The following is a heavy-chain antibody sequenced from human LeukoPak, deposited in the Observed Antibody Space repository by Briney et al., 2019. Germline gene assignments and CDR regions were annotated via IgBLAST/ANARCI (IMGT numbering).Heavy chain of an antibody. CDR2: TSPNGDNT. V-gene: IGHV3-64*01. CDR1: GFTFSTYA. Sequence: GGSLRLSCVASGFTFSTYAMHWVRQAPGKGLEFVSATSPNGDNTYYTNSVRGRFTISRDNSRNTLYLQMGSLRTEDMAVYYCTRAPLYGSGRGTDYWGQGTLVTVPS. D-gene: IGHD6-19*01. CDR3: TRAPLYGSGRGTDY. J-gene: IGHJ4*02.